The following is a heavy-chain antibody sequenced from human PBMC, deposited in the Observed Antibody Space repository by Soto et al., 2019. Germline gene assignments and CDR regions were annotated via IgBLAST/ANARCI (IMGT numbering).Heavy chain of an antibody. CDR1: GFTFSSYG. V-gene: IGHV3-33*01. Sequence: QVQLVESGGGVVQPGRSLRLSCAASGFTFSSYGMHWVRQAPGKGLEWVAVIWYDGSNKYYADSVKGRFTISRDNSKNTLYLQMNSLRAEDTAVYYCARDYDPELLWFGVGYMDVWGKGTTVTVSS. CDR3: ARDYDPELLWFGVGYMDV. CDR2: IWYDGSNK. D-gene: IGHD3-10*01. J-gene: IGHJ6*03.